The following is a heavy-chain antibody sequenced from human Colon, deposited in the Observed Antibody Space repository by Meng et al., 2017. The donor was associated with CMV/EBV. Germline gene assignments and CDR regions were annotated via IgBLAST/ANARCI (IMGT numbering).Heavy chain of an antibody. CDR3: TRGNTGLWDNDF. D-gene: IGHD4/OR15-4a*01. Sequence: TVSGHSMNRDRKDSGKGRQPAARGIDWSRYADYIGSTNYQPFFTSRVTMSVDTSKMHCSLRLTSVTAADTTVYYCTRGNTGLWDNDFWGQGTLVTVSS. V-gene: IGHV4-61*03. J-gene: IGHJ4*02. CDR1: GHSMNRDRKD. CDR2: ADYIGST.